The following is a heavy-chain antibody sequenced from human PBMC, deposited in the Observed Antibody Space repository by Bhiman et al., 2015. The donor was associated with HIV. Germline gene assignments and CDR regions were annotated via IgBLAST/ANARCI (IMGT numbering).Heavy chain of an antibody. J-gene: IGHJ4*02. CDR2: IRYDGNNK. CDR1: GFTFSNYG. D-gene: IGHD3-22*01. V-gene: IGHV3-30*02. Sequence: QVQLVESGGSVVQPGGSLRLSCAASGFTFSNYGIHWVRQAPGKGLEWVAFIRYDGNNKFYADSVKGRFTISRDNSKNTLYLEMSSLRAEDTAVYYCALTQGYYDSSGFYYSPFEYWGQGTLVTVSS. CDR3: ALTQGYYDSSGFYYSPFEY.